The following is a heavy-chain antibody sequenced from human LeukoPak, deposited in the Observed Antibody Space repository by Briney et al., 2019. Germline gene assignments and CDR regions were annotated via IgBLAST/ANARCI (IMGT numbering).Heavy chain of an antibody. CDR1: GFNFSDFW. CDR3: ARDSAYSEIWTGRRFDY. Sequence: GGSLRLSCVASGFTSGFNFSDFWMSWVRQAPGEGLEWVANIKEDGSEKYYVDSVKGRFTISRDNAKNSLYLQMNSLRAEDTAVYYCARDSAYSEIWTGRRFDYWGQGTLVTVSS. CDR2: IKEDGSEK. V-gene: IGHV3-7*01. D-gene: IGHD3-9*01. J-gene: IGHJ4*02.